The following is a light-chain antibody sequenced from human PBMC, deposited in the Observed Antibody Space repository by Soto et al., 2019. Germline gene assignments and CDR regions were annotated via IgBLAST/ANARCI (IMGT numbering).Light chain of an antibody. CDR2: EGS. Sequence: QSALTQPASVSGSPGQSITISCTGTSSDVGRFNLVSWYQQHPGKAPRLMIYEGSRRPSGISDRFSASKSGNTASLTISGLQAEDEADYFCCSYAGSSTYVFGTGTKVTVL. CDR1: SSDVGRFNL. CDR3: CSYAGSSTYV. V-gene: IGLV2-23*01. J-gene: IGLJ1*01.